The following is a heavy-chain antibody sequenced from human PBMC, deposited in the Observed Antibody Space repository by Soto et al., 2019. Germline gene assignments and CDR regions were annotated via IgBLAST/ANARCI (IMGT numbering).Heavy chain of an antibody. V-gene: IGHV1-69*02. D-gene: IGHD3-10*01. Sequence: QVQLVQSGAEAKKPGSSVKVSCKASGGTFSSYTISWVRQAPGQGLEWMGRIIPILGIANYAQKFQGRVTITADKSTSTAYMELSSLRSEDTAVYYCARGLYYYGSGANPDFHSWFDPWGQGTLVTVSS. CDR2: IIPILGIA. J-gene: IGHJ5*02. CDR3: ARGLYYYGSGANPDFHSWFDP. CDR1: GGTFSSYT.